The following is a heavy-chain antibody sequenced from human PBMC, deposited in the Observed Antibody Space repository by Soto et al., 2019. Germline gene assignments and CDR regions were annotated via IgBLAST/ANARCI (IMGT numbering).Heavy chain of an antibody. J-gene: IGHJ3*02. Sequence: GESLKISCAASGFTFSSYAMSWVRQAPGKGLEWVSAISGSGGSTYYADSVKGRFTISRDNSKNTLYLQMNSLRAEDTAVYYCAKTRSWKNAFDIWGQGTMVTVSS. V-gene: IGHV3-23*01. CDR3: AKTRSWKNAFDI. CDR1: GFTFSSYA. D-gene: IGHD1-1*01. CDR2: ISGSGGST.